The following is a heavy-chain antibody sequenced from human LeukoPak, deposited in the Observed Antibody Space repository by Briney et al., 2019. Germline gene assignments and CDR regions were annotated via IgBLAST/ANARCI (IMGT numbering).Heavy chain of an antibody. Sequence: GGSLRLSCAASGFTFSSYGMHWVRQAPGKGLEWVAFIRYDGSNKYYADSVKGRFTISRDNSKNTLYLQMNSLRAEDTAVYYCATSGRWEPSDFLDYYYVDVWGKGTTVTVSS. CDR2: IRYDGSNK. D-gene: IGHD1-26*01. CDR1: GFTFSSYG. V-gene: IGHV3-30*02. CDR3: ATSGRWEPSDFLDYYYVDV. J-gene: IGHJ6*03.